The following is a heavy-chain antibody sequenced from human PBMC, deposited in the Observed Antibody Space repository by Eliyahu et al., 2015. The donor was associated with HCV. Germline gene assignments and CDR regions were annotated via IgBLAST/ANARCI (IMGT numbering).Heavy chain of an antibody. J-gene: IGHJ5*02. CDR1: GGSITTYY. D-gene: IGHD6-19*01. CDR3: ASGGGGIAVAGTGGWFDP. CDR2: IHYSGST. Sequence: QVQLQESGPGLVKPSETLSLTCTVSGGSITTYYWXWIRQPPGKGLEWIGYIHYSGSTNYXPSLKSRVTLSVDTSKNQFFLNLTSVTAADTAVYYCASGGGGIAVAGTGGWFDPWGQGTLVTVSS. V-gene: IGHV4-59*01.